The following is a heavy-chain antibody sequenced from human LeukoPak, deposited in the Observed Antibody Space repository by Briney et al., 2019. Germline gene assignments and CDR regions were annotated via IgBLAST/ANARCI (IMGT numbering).Heavy chain of an antibody. D-gene: IGHD6-19*01. Sequence: GGSLRLSCAASGFTVSSNYMSWVRQAPGKGLERVSVIYSGGSTYYADSVKGRFTISRHISQNTLYLQMNSLRAEDTAVYYCARVRLGSGWSLFDFWGQGTLVTVSS. CDR1: GFTVSSNY. J-gene: IGHJ4*02. V-gene: IGHV3-53*04. CDR2: IYSGGST. CDR3: ARVRLGSGWSLFDF.